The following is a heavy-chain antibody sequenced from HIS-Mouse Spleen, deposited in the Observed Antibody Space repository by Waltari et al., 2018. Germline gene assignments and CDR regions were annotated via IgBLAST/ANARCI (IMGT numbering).Heavy chain of an antibody. D-gene: IGHD7-27*01. CDR3: ARDLVQTGEGY. CDR1: GFTFSSYG. J-gene: IGHJ4*02. Sequence: QVQLVESGGGVVQPGRSLRLSCAASGFTFSSYGMHWVRQAPGKGVEWVAVIWYDGSNKYYAESVKGRFTISRDNSKNTLYLQMNSLRAEDTAVYYCARDLVQTGEGYWGQGTLVTVSS. V-gene: IGHV3-33*01. CDR2: IWYDGSNK.